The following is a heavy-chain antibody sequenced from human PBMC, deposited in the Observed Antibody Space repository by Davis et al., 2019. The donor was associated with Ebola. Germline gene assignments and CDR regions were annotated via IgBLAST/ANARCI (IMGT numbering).Heavy chain of an antibody. J-gene: IGHJ4*02. CDR3: ARAWQWLATG. V-gene: IGHV3-21*01. D-gene: IGHD6-19*01. CDR2: ISSSSSYI. CDR1: GFTFRTHS. Sequence: GGPLRLSCAASGFTFRTHSINWVRQAPGKGLEWVSSISSSSSYIYYADSVTGRFTISRDNAKNSLYLQMNRLRAEDTAVYYCARAWQWLATGWGQGTLVTVSS.